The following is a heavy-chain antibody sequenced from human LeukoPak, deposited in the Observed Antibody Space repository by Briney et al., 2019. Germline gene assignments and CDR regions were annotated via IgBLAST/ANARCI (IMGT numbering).Heavy chain of an antibody. CDR3: ARIYEYVTGGHFDY. Sequence: GASVKVSCKASGYTFTGYYMHWVRQAPGQGLEWIGWISIYSGNTNYLQKLQGRVTMTADKSTGTAYMELRSLRSDDTAMYYCARIYEYVTGGHFDYWGQGTLVTVSS. CDR1: GYTFTGYY. V-gene: IGHV1-18*04. CDR2: ISIYSGNT. J-gene: IGHJ4*02. D-gene: IGHD3-16*01.